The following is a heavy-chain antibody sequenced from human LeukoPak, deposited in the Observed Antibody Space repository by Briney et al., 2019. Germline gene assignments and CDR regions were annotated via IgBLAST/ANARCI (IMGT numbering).Heavy chain of an antibody. CDR2: ISYDGSNK. D-gene: IGHD3-10*01. CDR3: ARAVGGLWFESPDY. CDR1: GFTFSSYA. Sequence: PGRSLRLSCAASGFTFSSYAMHWVRQAPGKGLEWVAVISYDGSNKYYADSVKGRFTISRDNSKNTLYLQMNSLRAEDTAVYYCARAVGGLWFESPDYWGQGTLVTVSS. J-gene: IGHJ4*02. V-gene: IGHV3-30-3*01.